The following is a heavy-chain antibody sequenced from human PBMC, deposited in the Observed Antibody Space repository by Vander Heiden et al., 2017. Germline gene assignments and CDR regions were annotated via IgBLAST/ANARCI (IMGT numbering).Heavy chain of an antibody. D-gene: IGHD6-19*01. Sequence: QITLKESGPTLVKPTQTLTLTCTFSGFSLSTSGVGVGWIRRPPGKALEWLALIYWDDVKRYSPSLKSRLSITKDTSKNQVVLTVTNMDPVYTATYYCAHAYSSSPGGWFDPWGQGTLVTVSS. CDR1: GFSLSTSGVG. V-gene: IGHV2-5*02. CDR2: IYWDDVK. J-gene: IGHJ5*02. CDR3: AHAYSSSPGGWFDP.